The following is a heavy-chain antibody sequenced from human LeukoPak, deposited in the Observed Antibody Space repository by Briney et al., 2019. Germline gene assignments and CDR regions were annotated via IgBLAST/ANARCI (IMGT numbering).Heavy chain of an antibody. Sequence: AGGSLRLSCAASGFTFSSYWMSWVRQAPGKGLEWVANIKQDGSEKYYVDSVKGRFTISRDNAKNSLYLQMNSLRAEDTAVYYCTRAGAYSSGRYYYDYWGQGSLVTVSS. CDR1: GFTFSSYW. V-gene: IGHV3-7*01. J-gene: IGHJ4*02. D-gene: IGHD6-25*01. CDR3: TRAGAYSSGRYYYDY. CDR2: IKQDGSEK.